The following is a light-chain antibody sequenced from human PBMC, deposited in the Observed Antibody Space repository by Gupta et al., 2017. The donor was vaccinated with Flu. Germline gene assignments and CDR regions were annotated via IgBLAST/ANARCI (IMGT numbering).Light chain of an antibody. J-gene: IGKJ1*01. CDR1: QGIRND. CDR3: RQDYNYPCT. CDR2: AAS. V-gene: IGKV1-6*01. Sequence: AIQVTQSPSSLSASVGDRVTITCRASQGIRNDLGWYQQKPGKAPKLLISAASSLQSGVPSRFSGSGSGTDFTLTISSLQPEDFATYYCRQDYNYPCTFGQGTKVEIK.